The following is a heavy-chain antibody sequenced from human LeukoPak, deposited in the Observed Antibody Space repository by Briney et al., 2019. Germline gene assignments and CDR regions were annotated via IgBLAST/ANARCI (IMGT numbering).Heavy chain of an antibody. Sequence: GGSLRLSCAASGFTFSNYDIHWVRQAPGKGLEWVAFIWSDGSNRYYADSVKGRFTISRDNSKNTLYLQMNSLRAEDTAVYYCAKDTRYFDWPDYYYYMDVWGKGTTVTISS. V-gene: IGHV3-30*02. D-gene: IGHD3-9*01. CDR3: AKDTRYFDWPDYYYYMDV. CDR2: IWSDGSNR. CDR1: GFTFSNYD. J-gene: IGHJ6*03.